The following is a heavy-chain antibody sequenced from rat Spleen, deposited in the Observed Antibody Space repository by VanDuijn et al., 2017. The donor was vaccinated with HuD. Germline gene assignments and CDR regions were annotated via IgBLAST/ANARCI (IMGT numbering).Heavy chain of an antibody. CDR3: ASPRSSSRGWFAY. V-gene: IGHV5S23*01. Sequence: EVRLVESGGGLVQPGRSLKLSCAASGFTFSDFDMAWVRQAPTKGLEWVASISTGGDDTYYRDSVKGRFTISRDDEESTLYLQMDSLRSEDTAIYYCASPRSSSRGWFAYWGQGTLVTVSS. CDR1: GFTFSDFD. J-gene: IGHJ3*01. CDR2: ISTGGDDT. D-gene: IGHD1-2*01.